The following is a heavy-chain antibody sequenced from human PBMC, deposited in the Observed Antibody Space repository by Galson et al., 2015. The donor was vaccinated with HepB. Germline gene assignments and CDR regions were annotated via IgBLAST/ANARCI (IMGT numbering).Heavy chain of an antibody. CDR2: INAGNGNT. CDR3: ARDGGLLWFGEFFGADY. V-gene: IGHV1-3*01. D-gene: IGHD3-10*01. Sequence: SVKVSCKASGYTFTSYAMHWVRQAPGQRLEWMGWINAGNGNTKYSQKFQGRVTITRDTSASTAYMELSSLRSEDTAVYYCARDGGLLWFGEFFGADYWGQGTLVTVSS. CDR1: GYTFTSYA. J-gene: IGHJ4*02.